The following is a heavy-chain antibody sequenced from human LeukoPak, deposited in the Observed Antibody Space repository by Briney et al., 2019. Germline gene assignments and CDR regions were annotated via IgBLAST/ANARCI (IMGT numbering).Heavy chain of an antibody. J-gene: IGHJ4*02. V-gene: IGHV5-51*01. CDR2: IYPGDSDT. D-gene: IGHD2-15*01. Sequence: GESLKISCKASGYSFTTYWIGWVRQMPGKGLEWMGIIYPGDSDTRYSPSFQGQVTISADKSINTAYLRWSSLKASDTAMYYCARLACSGGSCYSDYWGQGTLVTVSS. CDR1: GYSFTTYW. CDR3: ARLACSGGSCYSDY.